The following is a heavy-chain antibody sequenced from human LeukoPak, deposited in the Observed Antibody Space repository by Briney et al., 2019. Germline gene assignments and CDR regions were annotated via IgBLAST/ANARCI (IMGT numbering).Heavy chain of an antibody. V-gene: IGHV3-23*01. CDR1: GFTFSSYA. CDR2: ISGSGGST. D-gene: IGHD4-17*01. J-gene: IGHJ4*02. Sequence: PGGSLRLSRAASGFTFSSYAMSWVRQAPGKGLEWVSAISGSGGSTYYADSVKGRFTISRDNSKNTLYLQMNSLRAEDTAVYYCAKTPTTVTTHYYFDYWGQGTLVTVSS. CDR3: AKTPTTVTTHYYFDY.